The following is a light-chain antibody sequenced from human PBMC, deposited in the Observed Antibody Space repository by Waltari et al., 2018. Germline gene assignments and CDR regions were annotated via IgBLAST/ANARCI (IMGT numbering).Light chain of an antibody. J-gene: IGLJ2*01. CDR3: QTWDNSIAV. CDR1: ALGVEN. CDR2: QDV. V-gene: IGLV3-1*01. Sequence: SSELTQPPSLSVSPGRTATTPSPGSALGVENLCWYRQRPGQSPVLVIYQDVKRPSGIPERFSGSVSGDTATLTISETQPVDEADYYCQTWDNSIAVFGGGTTLTVL.